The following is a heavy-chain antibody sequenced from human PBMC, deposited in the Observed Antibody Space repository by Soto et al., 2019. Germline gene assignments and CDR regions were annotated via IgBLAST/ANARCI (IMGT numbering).Heavy chain of an antibody. V-gene: IGHV5-51*01. CDR3: ARLLGYCSSVTCYTPY. D-gene: IGHD2-2*02. Sequence: PGESLKISCKASGYSFITYWIGWVRQMPGKGLEWMGIIYPGDLDTRYSPSFQGQVTISADKSISTAYLQWSSLKASDTALYYCARLLGYCSSVTCYTPYWGQGTLVTVSS. CDR2: IYPGDLDT. CDR1: GYSFITYW. J-gene: IGHJ4*02.